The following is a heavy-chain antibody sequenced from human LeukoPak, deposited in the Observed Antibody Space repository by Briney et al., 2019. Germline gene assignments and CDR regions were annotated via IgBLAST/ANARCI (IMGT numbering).Heavy chain of an antibody. CDR3: AREGDSTGYRGWFDP. D-gene: IGHD3-22*01. CDR2: INHSGST. CDR1: GGSISSSSYY. Sequence: PSETLSLTCTVSGGSISSSSYYWGWIRQPPGKGLEWIGEINHSGSTNYNPSLKSRVTISVDTSKNQYSLKLSSVTAADTAVYYCAREGDSTGYRGWFDPWGQGTLVTVSS. V-gene: IGHV4-39*07. J-gene: IGHJ5*02.